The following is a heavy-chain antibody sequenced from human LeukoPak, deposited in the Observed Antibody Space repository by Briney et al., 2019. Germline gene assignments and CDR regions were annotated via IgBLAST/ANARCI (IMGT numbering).Heavy chain of an antibody. Sequence: GGSLRLSCAASGFTFSSYSMSWVRQAPGKGLEWVSSISSSSSYIYYADSVKGRFTISRDNAKNSLYLQMNSLRAEDTAVYYCATPAAGPRAEYSQYWGQGTLVTVSS. CDR2: ISSSSSYI. V-gene: IGHV3-21*01. J-gene: IGHJ1*01. D-gene: IGHD6-13*01. CDR1: GFTFSSYS. CDR3: ATPAAGPRAEYSQY.